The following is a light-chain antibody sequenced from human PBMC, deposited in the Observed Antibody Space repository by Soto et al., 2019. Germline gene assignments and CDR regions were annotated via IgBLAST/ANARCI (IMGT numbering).Light chain of an antibody. CDR2: DVS. CDR1: SSDIGGYNY. J-gene: IGLJ2*01. CDR3: CSYAGSYTLV. Sequence: QSALTQPRSVSGSPGQSVTISCTGASSDIGGYNYVSWYQYHPDKAPRLMIYDVSKRPSGVPDRFSGSKSGNTASLTISGLQAEDEAEYYCCSYAGSYTLVFGGGTQLT. V-gene: IGLV2-11*01.